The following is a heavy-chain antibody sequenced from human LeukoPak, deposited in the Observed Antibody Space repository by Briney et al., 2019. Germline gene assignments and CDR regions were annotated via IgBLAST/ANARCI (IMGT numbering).Heavy chain of an antibody. CDR3: ARVVSLSSSWYNYYYYGMDV. CDR1: GGTFSSYA. V-gene: IGHV1-69*13. D-gene: IGHD6-13*01. Sequence: ASVKVSCKASGGTFSSYAISWVRQAPGQGLEWMGGIIPIFGTANYAQKFQGRVTITADESTSTAYMGLSSLRSEDTAVYYCARVVSLSSSWYNYYYYGMDVWGQGTTVTVSS. J-gene: IGHJ6*02. CDR2: IIPIFGTA.